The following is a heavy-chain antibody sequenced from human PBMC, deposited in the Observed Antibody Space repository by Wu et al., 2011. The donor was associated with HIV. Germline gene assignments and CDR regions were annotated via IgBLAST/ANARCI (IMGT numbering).Heavy chain of an antibody. V-gene: IGHV1-69*04. CDR1: GYMFNTFG. D-gene: IGHD3-10*01. Sequence: QVQLVQSGAEVSKPGASVKVSCKASGYMFNTFGINWVRQAPGQGLEWMGNIIPILGTSNYAQKFQDRLTITADKSTTTVYMELTRLTSEDTATYYCARDPLVRGRTWRLQNYFDPWGQGTLVIVSS. CDR2: IIPILGTS. J-gene: IGHJ5*02. CDR3: ARDPLVRGRTWRLQNYFDP.